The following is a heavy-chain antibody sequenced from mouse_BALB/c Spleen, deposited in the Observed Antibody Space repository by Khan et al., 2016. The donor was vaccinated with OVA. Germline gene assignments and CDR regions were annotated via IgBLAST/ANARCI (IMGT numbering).Heavy chain of an antibody. CDR1: GFSFTSYG. CDR2: IWAGGST. Sequence: VELVESGPGLVAPSQCLSITCTVSGFSFTSYGVHWVRQPPGKGLEWLGVIWAGGSTNYYSALISRLSISKDNTKGQVFLKMSSLQNKDTAMCYCARREDMWGQGTTLTVSS. J-gene: IGHJ2*01. V-gene: IGHV2-9*02. CDR3: ARREDM.